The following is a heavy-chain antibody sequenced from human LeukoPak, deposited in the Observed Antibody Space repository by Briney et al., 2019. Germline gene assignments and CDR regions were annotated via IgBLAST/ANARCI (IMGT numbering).Heavy chain of an antibody. CDR3: AKGTLGVAANFDY. Sequence: GRSLRLSCAASGFTLSSSGMHWVRQGPGKGLEWVAFISYDGSNKYYADSVKGRFTISRDNSKNTLYLQMNSLRAEDTAVYYCAKGTLGVAANFDYWGQGTLVTVSS. D-gene: IGHD6-19*01. CDR1: GFTLSSSG. CDR2: ISYDGSNK. J-gene: IGHJ4*02. V-gene: IGHV3-30*18.